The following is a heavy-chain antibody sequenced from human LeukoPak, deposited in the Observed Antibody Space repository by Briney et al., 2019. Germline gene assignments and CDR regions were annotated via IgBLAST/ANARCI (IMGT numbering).Heavy chain of an antibody. CDR3: AKDWYYYDSSGYYYPYYYYMDV. CDR2: ISYDGSNK. D-gene: IGHD3-22*01. J-gene: IGHJ6*03. V-gene: IGHV3-30*18. Sequence: GGSLRLSCAASGFTFSSYGMHWVRQAPGKGLEWVAVISYDGSNKYYADSVKGRFTISRDNSKNTLYLQMNSLRAEDTAVYYCAKDWYYYDSSGYYYPYYYYMDVWGKGTTVTVSS. CDR1: GFTFSSYG.